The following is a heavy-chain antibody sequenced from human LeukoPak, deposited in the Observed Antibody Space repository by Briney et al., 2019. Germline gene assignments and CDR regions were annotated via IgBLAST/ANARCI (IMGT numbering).Heavy chain of an antibody. CDR3: ARHGLSIDGSGSYYNAYGSFDY. D-gene: IGHD3-10*01. CDR1: GGSISSYY. CDR2: IYYSGST. V-gene: IGHV4-59*08. J-gene: IGHJ4*02. Sequence: PSETLSLTCTVSGGSISSYYWSWIRQPPGKGLEWMGYIYYSGSTNYNPSLKSRVTISVDTSKNQFSLKLSSVTAADTAVYYCARHGLSIDGSGSYYNAYGSFDYWGQGTLVTVSS.